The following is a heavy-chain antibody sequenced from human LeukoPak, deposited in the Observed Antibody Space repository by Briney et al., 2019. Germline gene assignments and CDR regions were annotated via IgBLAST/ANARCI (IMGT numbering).Heavy chain of an antibody. CDR3: ARLGYGNGRVNWFDP. CDR1: GGSISSYY. D-gene: IGHD5-18*01. Sequence: PSETLSLTCTVSGGSISSYYWSWIRQPPGKGLEWIGYIYYSGSTNYNPSLKSRVTISVDTSKNQFSLKLSSVTAADTAVYYCARLGYGNGRVNWFDPWGQGNLVTVSS. J-gene: IGHJ5*02. V-gene: IGHV4-59*08. CDR2: IYYSGST.